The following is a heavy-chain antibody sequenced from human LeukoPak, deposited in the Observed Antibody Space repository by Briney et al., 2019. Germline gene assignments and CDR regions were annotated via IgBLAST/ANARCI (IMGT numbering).Heavy chain of an antibody. Sequence: GGSLRLSCAASGFTFSRFWMSWVRQAPGMGLEWVANINQDGSEKNYVDSVKGRFTISRDSSKNTLYLQMNSLRADDTAVYYCAKWGDYDVLTGYYVSDFWGQGTLVTVSS. CDR1: GFTFSRFW. CDR3: AKWGDYDVLTGYYVSDF. V-gene: IGHV3-7*03. J-gene: IGHJ4*02. CDR2: INQDGSEK. D-gene: IGHD3-9*01.